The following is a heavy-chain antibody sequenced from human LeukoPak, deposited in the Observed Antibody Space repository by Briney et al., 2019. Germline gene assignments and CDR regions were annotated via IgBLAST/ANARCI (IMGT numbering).Heavy chain of an antibody. CDR1: GGTFRSYA. J-gene: IGHJ4*02. CDR2: IIPIFDIT. CDR3: ARESSSTLDY. D-gene: IGHD6-6*01. Sequence: SVKHSCTASGGTFRSYAITWVRQAPGQGLEWMGGIIPIFDITNYAQKVQGRVTITADESTSTAYMELSSLRSEDTAVYYCARESSSTLDYWGQGTLVTVSS. V-gene: IGHV1-69*13.